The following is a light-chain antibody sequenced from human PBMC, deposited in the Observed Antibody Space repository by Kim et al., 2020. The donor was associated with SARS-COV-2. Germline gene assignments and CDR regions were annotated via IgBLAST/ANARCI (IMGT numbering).Light chain of an antibody. Sequence: EIVMTQSPATLPVSPGQRATLSCRASRSVSISLAWYQQKFGQAPRLLIKDASTRATGIPARFSGSGSGTEFTLTISSLQSEDFAVYYCQQYNNLPWTFGQGTKVDIK. CDR2: DAS. CDR3: QQYNNLPWT. CDR1: RSVSIS. J-gene: IGKJ1*01. V-gene: IGKV3-15*01.